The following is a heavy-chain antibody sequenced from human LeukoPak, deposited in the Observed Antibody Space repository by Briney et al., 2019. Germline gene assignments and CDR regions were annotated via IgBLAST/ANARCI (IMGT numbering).Heavy chain of an antibody. CDR3: ARGLVVMTSLYDY. D-gene: IGHD3-22*01. J-gene: IGHJ4*02. CDR2: MNPNSGNT. V-gene: IGHV1-8*01. Sequence: ASVKVSCKASGYTFTSYDINWVRQATGQGLEWMGWMNPNSGNTGYAQKFQGRVTMTRNTSISTAYMELNSLRSEDTAVYYCARGLVVMTSLYDYWGQGTLVTVSS. CDR1: GYTFTSYD.